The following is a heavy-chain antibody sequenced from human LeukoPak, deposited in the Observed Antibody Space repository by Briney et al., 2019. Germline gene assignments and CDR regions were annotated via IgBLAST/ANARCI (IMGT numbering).Heavy chain of an antibody. CDR2: IYYSGST. J-gene: IGHJ6*02. CDR3: ARRGTPYYYYSYGMDV. CDR1: GGSISSYY. D-gene: IGHD1-1*01. V-gene: IGHV4-59*08. Sequence: SETLSLTCTVSGGSISSYYWSWIRQPPGKGLEWIGYIYYSGSTNYNPSLKSRVTISVDTSKNQFSLKLSSVTAADTAVYYCARRGTPYYYYSYGMDVWGQGTTVTVSS.